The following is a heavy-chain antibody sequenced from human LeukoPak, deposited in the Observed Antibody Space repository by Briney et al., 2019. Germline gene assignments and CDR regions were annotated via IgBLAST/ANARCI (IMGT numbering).Heavy chain of an antibody. Sequence: SETLSLTCTVSGGSISTYYWSWIRQPPGKGLEWIGYIHYSGTTNYNPSLKSRVTISIDTSKNQFSLNLSSVTAADTAVYYRARMGGYSGYATHWGQGTLVTVSS. J-gene: IGHJ4*02. V-gene: IGHV4-59*08. CDR2: IHYSGTT. CDR1: GGSISTYY. CDR3: ARMGGYSGYATH. D-gene: IGHD5-12*01.